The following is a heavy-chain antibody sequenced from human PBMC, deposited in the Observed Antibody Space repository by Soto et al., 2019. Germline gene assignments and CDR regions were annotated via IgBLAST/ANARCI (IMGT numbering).Heavy chain of an antibody. Sequence: PSETLSLTCAVYGGSFSGYYWSWIRQPPGKGLEWIGEINHSGSTNYNPSLKSRVTISVDTSKNQFPLKLSSVTAADTAVYYCARGRSDFWWGYYYYYGMDVWGQGTTVTVSS. J-gene: IGHJ6*02. CDR3: ARGRSDFWWGYYYYYGMDV. CDR1: GGSFSGYY. CDR2: INHSGST. V-gene: IGHV4-34*01. D-gene: IGHD3-3*01.